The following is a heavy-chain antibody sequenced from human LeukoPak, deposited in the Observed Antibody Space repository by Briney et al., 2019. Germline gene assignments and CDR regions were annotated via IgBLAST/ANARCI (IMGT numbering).Heavy chain of an antibody. Sequence: GGSLRLSCAASGFSFSNSWMSWVRQAPGKGLEWVANIKYDGSEYYYVDSVKGRFTISRDNAKNSLYLQMSSLRSEDTAVYYCARGIDGYYDYWGQGTLVTVSS. D-gene: IGHD3-22*01. V-gene: IGHV3-7*01. CDR3: ARGIDGYYDY. CDR1: GFSFSNSW. J-gene: IGHJ4*02. CDR2: IKYDGSEY.